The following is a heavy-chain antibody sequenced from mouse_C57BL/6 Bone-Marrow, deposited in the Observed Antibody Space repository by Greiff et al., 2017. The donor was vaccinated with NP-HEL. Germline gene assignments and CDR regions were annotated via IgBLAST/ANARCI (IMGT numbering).Heavy chain of an antibody. CDR3: ARGEIYYGYDGYYAMDY. Sequence: QVQLQQSGAELARPGASVKMSCKASGYTFTSYTMHWVKQRPGQGLEWIGYINPSSGYTKYNQKFKDKATLTADKSSSTAYMQLSSLTSEDSAVYYGARGEIYYGYDGYYAMDYWGQGTSVTVSS. CDR1: GYTFTSYT. CDR2: INPSSGYT. V-gene: IGHV1-4*01. D-gene: IGHD2-2*01. J-gene: IGHJ4*01.